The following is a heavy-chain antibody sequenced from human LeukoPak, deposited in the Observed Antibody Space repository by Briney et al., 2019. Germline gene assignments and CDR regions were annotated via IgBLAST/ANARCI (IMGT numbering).Heavy chain of an antibody. J-gene: IGHJ6*02. D-gene: IGHD2-2*01. V-gene: IGHV4-4*07. CDR3: ARGGGRVPAALYYYYYGMDV. Sequence: PSETVSLTCTVSGGTISSYYWSWIRQPAGKGLEWIGRIYTSGSTNYNPSLKSRVTMSVDTSKNQFSLKLSSVTAADTAVYYCARGGGRVPAALYYYYYGMDVWGQGTTVTVSS. CDR1: GGTISSYY. CDR2: IYTSGST.